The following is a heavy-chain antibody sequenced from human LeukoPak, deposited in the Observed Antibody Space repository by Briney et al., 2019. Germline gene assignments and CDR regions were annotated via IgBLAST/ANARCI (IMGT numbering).Heavy chain of an antibody. Sequence: SVKVSCKAFGGTFSNYAISWVRQAPGQGLEWMGRTIPIFGTANYAQKFQGRVTITADESTSTTYMELSSLRSEDTAVYYCARGDGYGYNWFDSWGQGTLVTVSS. J-gene: IGHJ5*01. CDR2: TIPIFGTA. CDR1: GGTFSNYA. CDR3: ARGDGYGYNWFDS. V-gene: IGHV1-69*15. D-gene: IGHD5-24*01.